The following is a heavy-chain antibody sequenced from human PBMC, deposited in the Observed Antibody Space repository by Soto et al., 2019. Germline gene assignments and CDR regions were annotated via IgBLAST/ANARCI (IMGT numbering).Heavy chain of an antibody. V-gene: IGHV3-23*01. J-gene: IGHJ4*02. D-gene: IGHD3-22*01. CDR1: GFTFSSYA. CDR3: AKEWYYYDSSAKGGYWFDY. CDR2: ISGSGGST. Sequence: EVQLLESGGGLVQPGGSLRLSCAASGFTFSSYAMSWVRQAPGKGLEWVSAISGSGGSTYYADSVKGRFTISRDNSKNTLYLQMNSLRAEDTAVYYCAKEWYYYDSSAKGGYWFDYWGQGTLVTVSS.